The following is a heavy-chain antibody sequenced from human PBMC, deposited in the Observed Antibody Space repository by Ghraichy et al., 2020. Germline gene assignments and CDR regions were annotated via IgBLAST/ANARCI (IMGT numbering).Heavy chain of an antibody. D-gene: IGHD6-19*01. J-gene: IGHJ4*02. CDR1: GCTFSSYA. Sequence: SVKVSCKASGCTFSSYAISWVRQAPGQGLEWMGGIFPIFGTANYAQKFQGRVTITADESTSTAYMELSSLRSEDTAVYYCALYPGIAVAAGFDYWGQGTLVTVSS. CDR2: IFPIFGTA. CDR3: ALYPGIAVAAGFDY. V-gene: IGHV1-69*13.